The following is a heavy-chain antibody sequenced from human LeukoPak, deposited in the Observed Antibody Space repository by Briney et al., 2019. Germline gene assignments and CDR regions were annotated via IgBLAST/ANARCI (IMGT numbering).Heavy chain of an antibody. J-gene: IGHJ4*02. CDR2: ISSGSSSI. Sequence: GGSLRLSCAASGFTFSSYSMNWVRQAPGKGLEWVSSISSGSSSIYYADSVQGRFTVFRDNAKNSLYLQMNSLRDEDTAAYYCAQDLNYYDSSGYSSLWGQGTLDSVFS. CDR3: AQDLNYYDSSGYSSL. D-gene: IGHD3-22*01. V-gene: IGHV3-48*02. CDR1: GFTFSSYS.